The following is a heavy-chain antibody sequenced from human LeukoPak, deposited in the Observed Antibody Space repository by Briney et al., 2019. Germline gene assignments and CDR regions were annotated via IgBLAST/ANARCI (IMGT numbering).Heavy chain of an antibody. D-gene: IGHD3-10*01. CDR1: GFIFDDYA. CDR2: ISGDGGRT. Sequence: PGGSLRLSCAASGFIFDDYAMHWVRQAPGKGLEWVSLISGDGGRTYHTDSVKGRFTISRDNSKHSLYLQMNSLRTEDTALYYCTKNGGYSDAFDIWGQGTMVTVSS. J-gene: IGHJ3*02. V-gene: IGHV3-43*02. CDR3: TKNGGYSDAFDI.